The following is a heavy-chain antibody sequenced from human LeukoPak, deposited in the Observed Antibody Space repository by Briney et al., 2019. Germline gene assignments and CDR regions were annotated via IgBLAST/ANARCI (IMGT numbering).Heavy chain of an antibody. J-gene: IGHJ3*02. CDR1: GFTFSTYW. CDR2: ISSDGRNT. CDR3: ARVNYEVVVPAAEVAFDI. Sequence: GGSLRLSCAASGFTFSTYWMHWVRQVPGKGLVWVSHISSDGRNTNYADSVKGRFTISRDNAKNTLHLQMNSLRTEDTAVYYCARVNYEVVVPAAEVAFDIWGQGTMVTVSS. V-gene: IGHV3-74*01. D-gene: IGHD2-2*01.